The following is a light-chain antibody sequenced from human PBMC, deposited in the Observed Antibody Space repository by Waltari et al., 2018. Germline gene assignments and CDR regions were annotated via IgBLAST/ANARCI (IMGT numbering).Light chain of an antibody. Sequence: DIQMTQSPPSLSASVGDRVTITCRTSQSIDIYLHWYEQKAGNAPRLLIYAATQLQNGVPSRFSGSGAETDFALTSSSLQPEDFATYDCQQSYSTRWTFGQGTVVELK. CDR2: AAT. CDR1: QSIDIY. V-gene: IGKV1-39*01. CDR3: QQSYSTRWT. J-gene: IGKJ1*01.